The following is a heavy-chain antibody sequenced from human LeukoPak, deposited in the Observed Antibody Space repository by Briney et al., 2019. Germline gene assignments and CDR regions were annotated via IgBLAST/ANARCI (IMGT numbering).Heavy chain of an antibody. D-gene: IGHD6-19*01. V-gene: IGHV1-8*03. CDR2: MNPKSGNT. J-gene: IGHJ3*01. Sequence: ASVKVSCKASGYTFTRYDINWVRLATGQGLEWMGWMNPKSGNTGHAQKFQGRVTITRDTSASTAYMELSSLRSEDTAVYYCARVIWGVAVAGISDDAFDVWGQGTMVTVSS. CDR1: GYTFTRYD. CDR3: ARVIWGVAVAGISDDAFDV.